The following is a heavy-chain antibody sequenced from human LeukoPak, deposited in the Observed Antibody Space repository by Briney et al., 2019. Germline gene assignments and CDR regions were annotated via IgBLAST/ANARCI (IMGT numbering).Heavy chain of an antibody. CDR2: INHSGGT. J-gene: IGHJ4*02. CDR3: ARDRY. CDR1: GGSFSGYY. Sequence: SETLSLTCDVYGGSFSGYYWSWIRQPPGKGLEWIGEINHSGGTNYNPSLKSRVTISVDTSKNQFPLKLSSVTAADTAVYYCARDRYWGQGTLVTVSS. V-gene: IGHV4-34*01.